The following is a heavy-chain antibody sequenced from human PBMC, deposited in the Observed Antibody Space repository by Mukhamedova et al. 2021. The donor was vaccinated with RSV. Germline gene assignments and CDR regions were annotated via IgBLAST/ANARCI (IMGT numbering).Heavy chain of an antibody. D-gene: IGHD3-22*01. J-gene: IGHJ6*03. CDR2: IYTSGTT. V-gene: IGHV4-4*07. Sequence: IRQPAGKGLEWIGRIYTSGTTNYSPSLKSRVTMSVDTSKSQFSLDLSSVTAADTAVYYCARVGYDNSRNYYYYYYMDVWGKGTTV. CDR3: ARVGYDNSRNYYYYYYMDV.